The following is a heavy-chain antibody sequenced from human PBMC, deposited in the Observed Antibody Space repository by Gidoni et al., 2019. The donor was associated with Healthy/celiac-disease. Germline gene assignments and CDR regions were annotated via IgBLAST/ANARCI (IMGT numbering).Heavy chain of an antibody. V-gene: IGHV3-74*01. J-gene: IGHJ3*02. CDR3: AREEGYCSSTSCYDAFDI. D-gene: IGHD2-2*01. Sequence: EVQLVESGGGVVQPGGSLRLSCAASGFTFSSYGMHWVRQAPGKGLVWVSRINSDGSSTSYADSVKGRFTISRDNAKNTLYLQMNRLRAEDTAVYYCAREEGYCSSTSCYDAFDIWGQGTMVTVSS. CDR1: GFTFSSYG. CDR2: INSDGSST.